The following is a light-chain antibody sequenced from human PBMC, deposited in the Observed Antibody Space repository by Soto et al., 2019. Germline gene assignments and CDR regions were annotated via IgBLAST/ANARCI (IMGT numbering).Light chain of an antibody. J-gene: IGLJ1*01. CDR1: SSDVGGYNY. CDR2: DVS. V-gene: IGLV2-14*01. Sequence: QPVLTQPASVSGSPGQSITISCTGTSSDVGGYNYVSWYQQYPGKAPKLIISDVSNRPSGVSNRFSGSKSGNTASLTISGLQAEDEADYYCNSYRSSSTRYVFGTGTKLTVL. CDR3: NSYRSSSTRYV.